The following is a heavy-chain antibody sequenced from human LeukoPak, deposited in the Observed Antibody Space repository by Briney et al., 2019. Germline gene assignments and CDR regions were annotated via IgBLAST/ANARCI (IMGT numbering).Heavy chain of an antibody. J-gene: IGHJ4*02. D-gene: IGHD3-10*01. V-gene: IGHV3-20*04. CDR1: GFTFDNYG. CDR3: ARDRGTGLFDY. CDR2: INWNGGRT. Sequence: GGSLRLSCAASGFTFDNYGMTWVRQAPGKGLEWVSGINWNGGRTGYADSVKGRFAISRDSARNSLYLQMNSLSAEDTALYYCARDRGTGLFDYWGQGSLVTVSS.